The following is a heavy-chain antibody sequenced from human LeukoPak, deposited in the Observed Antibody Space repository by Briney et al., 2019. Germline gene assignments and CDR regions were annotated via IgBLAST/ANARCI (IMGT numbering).Heavy chain of an antibody. CDR1: GFTFSSYG. D-gene: IGHD6-19*01. CDR3: ARDEGGWYEDY. Sequence: GGTLRLSCAASGFTFSSYGMSWVRQAPGKGLEWVSAISGSGGSTYYADSVKGRFTISRDNSKNTLYLQMNSLRAEDTAVYYCARDEGGWYEDYWGQGTLVTVSS. CDR2: ISGSGGST. J-gene: IGHJ4*02. V-gene: IGHV3-23*01.